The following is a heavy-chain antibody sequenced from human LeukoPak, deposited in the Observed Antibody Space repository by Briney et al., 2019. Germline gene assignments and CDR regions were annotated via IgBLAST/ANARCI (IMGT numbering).Heavy chain of an antibody. CDR3: ARDGFCSGGSCYSNQNWFDP. CDR2: IKQDGSEK. CDR1: GFTFSSYA. V-gene: IGHV3-7*01. D-gene: IGHD2-15*01. Sequence: GGSLRLSCAASGFTFSSYAMSWVRQAPGKGLEWVANIKQDGSEKNYMDSVKGRFIISRDNAKNSLYLQMNSLRAEDTAVYYCARDGFCSGGSCYSNQNWFDPWGQGTLVTVSS. J-gene: IGHJ5*02.